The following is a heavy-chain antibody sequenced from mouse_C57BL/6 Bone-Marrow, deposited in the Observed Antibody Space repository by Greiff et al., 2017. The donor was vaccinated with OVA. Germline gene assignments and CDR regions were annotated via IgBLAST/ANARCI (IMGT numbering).Heavy chain of an antibody. CDR2: ISNLAYSI. CDR1: GFTFSDYG. J-gene: IGHJ4*01. CDR3: ARRVDGSSYYAMDY. V-gene: IGHV5-15*01. Sequence: EVKLLESGGGLVQPGGSLKLSCAASGFTFSDYGMAWVRQAPRKGPEWVAFISNLAYSIYYADTVTGRFTISRENARNTLYLEMSSLRSEDTAMYYCARRVDGSSYYAMDYWGQGTSVTVSS. D-gene: IGHD1-1*01.